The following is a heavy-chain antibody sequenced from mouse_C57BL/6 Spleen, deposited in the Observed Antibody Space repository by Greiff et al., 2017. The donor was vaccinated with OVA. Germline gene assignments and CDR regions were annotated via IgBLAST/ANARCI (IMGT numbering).Heavy chain of an antibody. J-gene: IGHJ2*01. CDR2: ISDGGSYT. V-gene: IGHV5-4*01. D-gene: IGHD4-1*01. Sequence: EVQLQESGGGLVKPGGSLKLSCAASGFTFSSYAMSWVRQTPEKRLEWVATISDGGSYTYYPDNVKGRFTISRDNAKNNLYLQMSHLKSEDTAMYYCARELTGTKGDYWGQGTTLTVSS. CDR3: ARELTGTKGDY. CDR1: GFTFSSYA.